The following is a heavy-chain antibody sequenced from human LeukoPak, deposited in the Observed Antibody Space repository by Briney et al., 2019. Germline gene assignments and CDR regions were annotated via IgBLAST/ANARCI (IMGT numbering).Heavy chain of an antibody. CDR1: GFTFNSLW. CDR2: LNIDGTRA. Sequence: GGSLRLSCTASGFTFNSLWMHCVRQVPGKGLEWVSRLNIDGTRATYAEFVEGRFTVSRDDTKNMVWLQMNSLRVDDTAVYYCARGIYGDPPAIDQWGQGTLVTVSS. V-gene: IGHV3-74*01. D-gene: IGHD4-17*01. CDR3: ARGIYGDPPAIDQ. J-gene: IGHJ4*02.